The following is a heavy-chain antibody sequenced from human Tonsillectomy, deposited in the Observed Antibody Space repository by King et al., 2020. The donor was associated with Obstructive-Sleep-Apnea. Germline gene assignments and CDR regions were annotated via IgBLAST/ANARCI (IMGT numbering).Heavy chain of an antibody. V-gene: IGHV3-43D*03. CDR2: ISWDGGST. CDR1: GFTFDDYA. Sequence: CAASGFTFDDYAMHWVRQAPGKGLECVSFISWDGGSTYYANSVKVRFTISRDDSQNSLSLQMNSLSTEHSALYYCARGASSDYYDYGMDVWGQGTTVTVSS. D-gene: IGHD2-2*01. J-gene: IGHJ6*02. CDR3: ARGASSDYYDYGMDV.